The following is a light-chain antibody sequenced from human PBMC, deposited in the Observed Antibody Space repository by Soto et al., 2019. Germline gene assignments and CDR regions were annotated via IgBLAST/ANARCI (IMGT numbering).Light chain of an antibody. Sequence: EIVLTQSPGTLSLSPGERATLSCRASQSVSSSFLAWYQQKPGQAPRLLIYAASSRATGIPDRFSGSGSGTDFTLTISRLEPEDFAVYSCQQYGSSPRTFGQGTKLEIK. J-gene: IGKJ2*01. CDR1: QSVSSSF. V-gene: IGKV3-20*01. CDR2: AAS. CDR3: QQYGSSPRT.